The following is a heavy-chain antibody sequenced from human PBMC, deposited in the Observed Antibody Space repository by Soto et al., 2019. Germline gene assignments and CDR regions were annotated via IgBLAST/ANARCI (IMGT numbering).Heavy chain of an antibody. V-gene: IGHV3-48*01. Sequence: EVQLVESGGGLVQPGGSLRLSCAASGFTFSSYSMNWVRQAPGKGLEWVSYITSSSRTIYYADSVKGRFTISRDNAKNSLYLQLNCLRAEDTAIYYCVGEDSGYAYGYDYWGQGTLVTVSS. CDR2: ITSSSRTI. CDR1: GFTFSSYS. J-gene: IGHJ4*02. D-gene: IGHD5-12*01. CDR3: VGEDSGYAYGYDY.